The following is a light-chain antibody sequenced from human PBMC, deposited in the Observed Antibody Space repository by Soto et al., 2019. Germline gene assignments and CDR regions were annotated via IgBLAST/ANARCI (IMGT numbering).Light chain of an antibody. Sequence: ELVLTQSQGTLSLSPGDRATLSCRASQSVSSSYLAWYQQKPGQAPRLLIYGASSRATGIPDRFSGSGSLRDFTLTISRLEPEDFAVYYCQQYASSPRYTFGQGTKLEIK. CDR3: QQYASSPRYT. V-gene: IGKV3-20*01. J-gene: IGKJ2*01. CDR1: QSVSSSY. CDR2: GAS.